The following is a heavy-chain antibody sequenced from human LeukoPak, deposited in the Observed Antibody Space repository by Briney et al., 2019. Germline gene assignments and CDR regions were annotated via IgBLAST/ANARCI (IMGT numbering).Heavy chain of an antibody. Sequence: SQTLSLTCTVSGGSISSGSYYWSWIRQPAGKGLEWIGRIYTSGSTNYNPSLKSRVTISVDTSKNQFSLKLSSVTAADTAVYYCARTDILTGRDYWGQGTLVTVSS. V-gene: IGHV4-61*02. D-gene: IGHD3-9*01. CDR3: ARTDILTGRDY. CDR2: IYTSGST. CDR1: GGSISSGSYY. J-gene: IGHJ4*02.